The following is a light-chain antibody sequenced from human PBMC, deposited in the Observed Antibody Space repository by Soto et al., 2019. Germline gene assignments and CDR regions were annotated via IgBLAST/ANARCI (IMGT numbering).Light chain of an antibody. Sequence: DIQMTQSPSTLSASVGDRVTITCRASQSISRWLAWHQQKPGKAPRLLIYDASNLQRGVPSRFSGSGSGTEFTLTITSPQPEDFATYYCQQYNDYSGMFGQGTKV. CDR2: DAS. J-gene: IGKJ1*01. CDR3: QQYNDYSGM. V-gene: IGKV1-5*01. CDR1: QSISRW.